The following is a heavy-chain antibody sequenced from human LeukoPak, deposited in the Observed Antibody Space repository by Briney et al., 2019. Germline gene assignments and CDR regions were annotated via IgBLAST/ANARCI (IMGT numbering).Heavy chain of an antibody. CDR2: IIPIFGTA. J-gene: IGHJ4*02. V-gene: IGHV1-69*01. CDR3: ARDSSPGYYDYVWGTYPRY. D-gene: IGHD3-16*02. CDR1: GGTFSSYA. Sequence: GSSVKVSCKASGGTFSSYAISWVRQAPGQGLEWMGGIIPIFGTANYAQKFQGRVTITADESTSTAYMELSSLRSEDTAVHYCARDSSPGYYDYVWGTYPRYWGQGTLVTVSS.